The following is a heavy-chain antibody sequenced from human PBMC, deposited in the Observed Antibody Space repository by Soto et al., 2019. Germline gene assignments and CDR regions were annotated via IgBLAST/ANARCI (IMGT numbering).Heavy chain of an antibody. CDR1: GFSLTKSGVG. Sequence: QITLKESGPTLVEPTQTLTLTCSFSGFSLTKSGVGVGWFRQAPGKALECLGIIYWDDDRRYNPSLKTRLTITNDPSKNPFVLTMTYMEPVDTVTYYCAHRVPYSVSWDVGWFDSWGQGTPVTVS. D-gene: IGHD2-15*01. CDR3: AHRVPYSVSWDVGWFDS. J-gene: IGHJ5*01. V-gene: IGHV2-5*02. CDR2: IYWDDDR.